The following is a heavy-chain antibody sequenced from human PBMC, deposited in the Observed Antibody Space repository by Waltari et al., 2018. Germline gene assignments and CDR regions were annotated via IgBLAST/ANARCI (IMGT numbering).Heavy chain of an antibody. V-gene: IGHV1-46*01. J-gene: IGHJ4*02. CDR1: GYTFTCYY. D-gene: IGHD6-13*01. CDR2: INPSGSST. Sequence: QVQLVHSGAEVKKPGASAKVSCKESGYTFTCYYMHWVRQAPGQGLGWMRIINPSGSSTCSAQECQRRVTMTRETSTSTGYMELSSLRSEDTVVYYCAREIGAAAGTVEYYFDYWGQGALVTVCS. CDR3: AREIGAAAGTVEYYFDY.